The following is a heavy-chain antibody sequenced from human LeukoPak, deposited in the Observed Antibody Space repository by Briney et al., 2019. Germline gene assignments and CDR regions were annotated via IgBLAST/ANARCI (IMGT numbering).Heavy chain of an antibody. Sequence: PGRSLRLSCAASGFTVSSNYMSWVRQAPGKGLEWVSVIYSGGSTYYADSVKGRFTISRDNSKNTLYLQMNSLRAEDTAVYYCATAVTNTRFDYWGQGSLVTVSS. J-gene: IGHJ4*02. D-gene: IGHD4-17*01. CDR3: ATAVTNTRFDY. CDR2: IYSGGST. V-gene: IGHV3-53*01. CDR1: GFTVSSNY.